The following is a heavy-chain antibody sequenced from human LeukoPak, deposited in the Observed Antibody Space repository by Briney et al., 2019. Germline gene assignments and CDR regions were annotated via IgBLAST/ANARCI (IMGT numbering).Heavy chain of an antibody. V-gene: IGHV1-69*06. J-gene: IGHJ6*04. CDR2: IIPIFGTA. D-gene: IGHD5-12*01. CDR1: GGTFSSYA. CDR3: ASGNIVATIAYYYYGMDV. Sequence: SVKVSCKASGGTFSSYAISWVRQAPGQGLEWMGGIIPIFGTANYAQKFQGRVTITADKSTSTAYMELSSLRSKDTAVYYCASGNIVATIAYYYYGMDVWGKGATVTVSS.